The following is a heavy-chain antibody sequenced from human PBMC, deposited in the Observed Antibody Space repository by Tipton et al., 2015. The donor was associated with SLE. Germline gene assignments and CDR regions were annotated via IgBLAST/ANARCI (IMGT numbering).Heavy chain of an antibody. V-gene: IGHV4-39*07. CDR1: GGSITDSTYY. Sequence: TLSLTCTVSGGSITDSTYYWGWIRQPPGKGLEWIGSVYHNGITDYNPSLRSRVTTSVGTSKNHFSLKVRSVTAADTAVYYCARLVGGWHYFDYWGQGMLVSVSS. J-gene: IGHJ4*02. CDR3: ARLVGGWHYFDY. D-gene: IGHD6-19*01. CDR2: VYHNGIT.